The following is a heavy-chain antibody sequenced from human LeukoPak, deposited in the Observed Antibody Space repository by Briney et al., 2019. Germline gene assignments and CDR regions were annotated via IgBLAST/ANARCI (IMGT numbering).Heavy chain of an antibody. CDR2: IYSGGST. J-gene: IGHJ4*02. Sequence: PGGSLRLSCAASGFTVSSNYMSWVRQAPGKGLEWVSVIYSGGSTYYADSVKGRFTISRDNSKNTLYLQMNSLRAEDTAVYYCARDNYDRSSDYWGQGTLVTVSS. V-gene: IGHV3-53*01. D-gene: IGHD3-22*01. CDR1: GFTVSSNY. CDR3: ARDNYDRSSDY.